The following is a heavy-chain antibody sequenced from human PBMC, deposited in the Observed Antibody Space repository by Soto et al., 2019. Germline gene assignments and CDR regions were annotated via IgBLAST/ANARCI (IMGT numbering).Heavy chain of an antibody. V-gene: IGHV1-46*01. D-gene: IGHD6-13*01. J-gene: IGHJ6*02. CDR2: INPSGGST. CDR3: AKVKQQLVLDPYYYYGMDV. Sequence: ASVKVSCKASGYTFTSYYMHWVRQAPGQGLEWMGIINPSGGSTSYAQKFQGRVTISRDNSKNTLYLQMNSLRAEDTAVCYCAKVKQQLVLDPYYYYGMDVWGQGTTVTVSS. CDR1: GYTFTSYY.